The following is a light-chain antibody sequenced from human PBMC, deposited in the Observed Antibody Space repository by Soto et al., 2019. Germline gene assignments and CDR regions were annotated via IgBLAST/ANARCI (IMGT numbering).Light chain of an antibody. V-gene: IGKV1-39*01. J-gene: IGKJ2*01. CDR1: QRISNN. Sequence: DIQMTQSPASLSASVGDRVTITCRASQRISNNLNWYQQKPGKAPKLLIYGSTNLQRGVPSRFSGSGSGTEFTLTISGLQPEDIATYYCQQTFSIPYTFGQGTKQGIK. CDR3: QQTFSIPYT. CDR2: GST.